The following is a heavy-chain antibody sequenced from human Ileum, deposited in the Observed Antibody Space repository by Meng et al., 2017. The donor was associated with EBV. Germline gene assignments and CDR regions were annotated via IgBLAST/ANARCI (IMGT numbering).Heavy chain of an antibody. J-gene: IGHJ5*02. V-gene: IGHV4-34*02. CDR1: GGFFSGYY. Sequence: QVQRQQWGEGRLKPSETLSLTCAVYGGFFSGYYWSWIRQPPGKGLEWIGEINHSGSTNYNPSLKSRVTISVDTSKNQFSLKLTSVTAADTAVYYCAREARSSGYHPGIGPWGQGTLVTVSS. D-gene: IGHD3-22*01. CDR3: AREARSSGYHPGIGP. CDR2: INHSGST.